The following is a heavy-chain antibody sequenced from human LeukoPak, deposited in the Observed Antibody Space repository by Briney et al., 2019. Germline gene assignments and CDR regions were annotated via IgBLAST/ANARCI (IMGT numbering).Heavy chain of an antibody. V-gene: IGHV3-30*04. J-gene: IGHJ4*02. CDR1: GFTFSSYA. CDR2: ISYDGSNK. CDR3: ARDRYSTIFGG. Sequence: GGSLRLSCAASGFTFSSYAMHWVRQAPGKGLEWVAVISYDGSNKYYADSVKGRFTISRDNSKNTLYLQMNSLRAEDTAVYYCARDRYSTIFGGWGQGTLVTVSS. D-gene: IGHD3-3*01.